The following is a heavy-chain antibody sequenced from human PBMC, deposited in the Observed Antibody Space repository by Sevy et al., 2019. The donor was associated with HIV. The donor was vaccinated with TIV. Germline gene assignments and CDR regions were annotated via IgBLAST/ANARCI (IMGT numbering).Heavy chain of an antibody. CDR3: AREAFYYDSSGSPLFDY. J-gene: IGHJ4*02. CDR2: ISYDGSNK. D-gene: IGHD3-22*01. CDR1: GFTFGSYA. V-gene: IGHV3-30-3*01. Sequence: GGSLRLSCAASGFTFGSYAMHWVRQAPGKGLEWVAVISYDGSNKYYADSVKGRFTISRDNSKNTLYLQMNSLRAEDTAVYYCAREAFYYDSSGSPLFDYWGQGTLVTVSS.